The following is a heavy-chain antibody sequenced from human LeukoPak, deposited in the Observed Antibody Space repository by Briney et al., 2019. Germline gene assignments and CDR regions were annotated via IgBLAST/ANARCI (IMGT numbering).Heavy chain of an antibody. Sequence: GGSLRLSCAASGFTFSSYAMNWVRQAPGKGLEWVSVMSESGNNTHYVDSVKGRFTISRDNSKNTLYLQMNSLRAEDTAVYFCAKGGYGKDSIGPNYSWGQGTLVTVSS. CDR1: GFTFSSYA. D-gene: IGHD4-11*01. CDR3: AKGGYGKDSIGPNYS. J-gene: IGHJ4*02. CDR2: MSESGNNT. V-gene: IGHV3-23*01.